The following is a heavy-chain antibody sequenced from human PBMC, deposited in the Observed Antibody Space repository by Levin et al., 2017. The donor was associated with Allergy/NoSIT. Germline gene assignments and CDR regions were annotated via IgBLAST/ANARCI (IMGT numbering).Heavy chain of an antibody. CDR2: ISGSGDTT. J-gene: IGHJ4*02. CDR1: GFPFSASV. Sequence: LSLTCAASGFPFSASVMTWVRQAPGKGLEWVSIISGSGDTTYYADSVKGRFTVSRDNSKNTLYLQMNSLRAEDTAVYYCAKGTNYRNAPYYFDYWGQGTLVTVSS. V-gene: IGHV3-23*01. D-gene: IGHD1-14*01. CDR3: AKGTNYRNAPYYFDY.